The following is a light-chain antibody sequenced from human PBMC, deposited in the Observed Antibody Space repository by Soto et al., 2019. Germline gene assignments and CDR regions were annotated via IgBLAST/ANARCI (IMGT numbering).Light chain of an antibody. CDR2: EAS. CDR1: QSVSSN. CDR3: QQYNNWPRT. Sequence: KVMTHSAATLSVSPGERVTLSCRASQSVSSNLAWYQQKPGQAPRLLIYEASTRATGVPARFGGSGSGTEFTLTISSLQSEDFVVYYCQQYNNWPRTFGQGTKVDIK. V-gene: IGKV3-15*01. J-gene: IGKJ1*01.